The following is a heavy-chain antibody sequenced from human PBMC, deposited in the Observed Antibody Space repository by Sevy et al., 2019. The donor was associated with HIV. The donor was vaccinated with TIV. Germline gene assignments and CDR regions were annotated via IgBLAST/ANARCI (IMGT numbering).Heavy chain of an antibody. CDR3: AKATEYCSSDDAFDL. J-gene: IGHJ3*01. CDR2: IYSGGST. Sequence: GGSLRLSCAASGFTVSSNYMSWVRQAPGKGLEWVSVIYSGGSTYYGDSVKGRFTISRDNSKNTLYLQMFSLSAEDTALYYCAKATEYCSSDDAFDLWGQGKMVTVSS. D-gene: IGHD6-6*01. CDR1: GFTVSSNY. V-gene: IGHV3-53*01.